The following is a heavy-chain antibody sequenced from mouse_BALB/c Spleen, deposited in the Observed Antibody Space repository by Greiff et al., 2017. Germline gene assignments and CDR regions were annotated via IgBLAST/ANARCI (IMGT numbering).Heavy chain of an antibody. D-gene: IGHD3-1*01. Sequence: EVKLVESGGGLVQPGGSLKLSCAASGFDFSRYWMSWVRQAPGKGLEWIGEINPDSSTINYTPSLKDKFIISRDNAKNTLYLQMSKVRSEDTALYYCARPGTSGAWFAYWGQGTLVTVSA. CDR3: ARPGTSGAWFAY. V-gene: IGHV4-1*02. CDR1: GFDFSRYW. J-gene: IGHJ3*01. CDR2: INPDSSTI.